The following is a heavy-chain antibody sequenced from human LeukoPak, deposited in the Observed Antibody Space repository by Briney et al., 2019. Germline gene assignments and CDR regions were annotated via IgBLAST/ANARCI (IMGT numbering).Heavy chain of an antibody. J-gene: IGHJ4*02. CDR2: IRYDGSNK. CDR1: GFTFSSYG. Sequence: GGSLRLSCAASGFTFSSYGMHWVRQAPGKGLEWVAFIRYDGSNKYYADSVKGRFTISRDNSKNTLYLQMNSLKAEDKAVYSCDFKRRFGVDYWGQGTLVTVSS. CDR3: DFKRRFGVDY. D-gene: IGHD3-10*01. V-gene: IGHV3-30*02.